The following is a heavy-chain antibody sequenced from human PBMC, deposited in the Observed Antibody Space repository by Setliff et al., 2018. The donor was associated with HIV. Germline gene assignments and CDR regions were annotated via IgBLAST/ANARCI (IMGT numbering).Heavy chain of an antibody. D-gene: IGHD1-1*01. V-gene: IGHV3-20*01. CDR2: ISRNGGST. J-gene: IGHJ6*02. CDR3: VRGDWNNRLDV. Sequence: PGGSLRLSCAASGFSFDDYGMNWVRQVPGKGLEWVSAISRNGGSTAYADSVKGRFTISRDNAKNSLYLQMNSLRAEDTGLYHCVRGDWNNRLDVWGQGTTVTVSS. CDR1: GFSFDDYG.